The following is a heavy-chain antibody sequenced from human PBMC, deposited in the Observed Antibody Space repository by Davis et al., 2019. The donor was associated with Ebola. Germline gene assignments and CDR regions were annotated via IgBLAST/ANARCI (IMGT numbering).Heavy chain of an antibody. J-gene: IGHJ4*02. CDR2: ISGSGGST. V-gene: IGHV3-23*01. Sequence: GESLKISCAASGFTFSSYAMSWVRQAPGKGLEWVSAISGSGGSTYYADSVKGRFTISRDNSKNTLYLQMNSLRGEDTAVYYCAKDQTAVAVENYFDYWGQGTLVTVSS. D-gene: IGHD6-19*01. CDR1: GFTFSSYA. CDR3: AKDQTAVAVENYFDY.